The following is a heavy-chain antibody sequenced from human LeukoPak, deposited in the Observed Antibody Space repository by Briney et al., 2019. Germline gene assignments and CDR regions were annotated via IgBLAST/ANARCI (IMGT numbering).Heavy chain of an antibody. CDR2: IYYSGST. Sequence: SETLSLTCTVSGGSISSYYWSWIRQPPGKGLEWIGYIYYSGSTNYNPSLKSRVTISVDTSKNQFSLKLSSVTAADTAVYYCARGAPVYDILTGYYQSPAFDIWGQGTMVTVSS. V-gene: IGHV4-59*01. CDR1: GGSISSYY. D-gene: IGHD3-9*01. J-gene: IGHJ3*02. CDR3: ARGAPVYDILTGYYQSPAFDI.